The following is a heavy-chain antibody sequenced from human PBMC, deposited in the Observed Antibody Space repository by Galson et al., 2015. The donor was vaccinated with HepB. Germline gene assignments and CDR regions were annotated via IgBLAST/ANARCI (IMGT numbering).Heavy chain of an antibody. D-gene: IGHD1-20*01. V-gene: IGHV4-59*08. Sequence: SETLSLTCSVSGGSISSYYWSWIRQPPGKGLQWIGYISYSGSTIYNPSLKSRVTISVDTSKNQFSLKLTSVTAADTAVYYCARILYNWNLNYYYGMDVWGQGTTVTVSS. CDR1: GGSISSYY. CDR2: ISYSGST. CDR3: ARILYNWNLNYYYGMDV. J-gene: IGHJ6*02.